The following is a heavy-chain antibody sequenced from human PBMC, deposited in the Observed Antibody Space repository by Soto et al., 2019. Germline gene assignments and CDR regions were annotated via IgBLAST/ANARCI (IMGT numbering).Heavy chain of an antibody. D-gene: IGHD2-15*01. CDR1: GFTFSDHY. J-gene: IGHJ4*02. V-gene: IGHV3-72*01. Sequence: GALRLSFAASGFTFSDHYMDWVRQAPGKGLEWVGRTRNKANSYTTEYAASVKGRFTISRDDSKNSLYLQMNSLKTEDTAVYYCARGPQYCSGGSCYPHYWGQGTLVTVSS. CDR2: TRNKANSYTT. CDR3: ARGPQYCSGGSCYPHY.